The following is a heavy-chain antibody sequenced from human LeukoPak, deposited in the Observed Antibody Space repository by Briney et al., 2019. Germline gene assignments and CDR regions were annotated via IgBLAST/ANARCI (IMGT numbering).Heavy chain of an antibody. CDR2: IYYSGST. J-gene: IGHJ5*02. D-gene: IGHD1-26*01. V-gene: IGHV4-30-4*01. CDR1: GGSISSGDYY. CDR3: ARDRESYTGWFDP. Sequence: SQTLSLTCTVSGGSISSGDYYWSWIRQPPGKGLEWIGYIYYSGSTYYNPSLKSRVTISVDTSKNQFSLKLSSVTAADTAVYYCARDRESYTGWFDPWGQGTLVTVSS.